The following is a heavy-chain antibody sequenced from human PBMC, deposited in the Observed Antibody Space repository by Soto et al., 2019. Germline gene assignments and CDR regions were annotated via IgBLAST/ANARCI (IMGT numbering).Heavy chain of an antibody. Sequence: QVQLVQSGAEVKKPGSSVKVSCKASGGTFSSYAISWVRQAPGQGLEWMGGIIPIFGTANYAQKFQGRVTITADESTSTAYMELSSLRSEDTAVYYCARDVVDGGTTSVVPAYNWFDPWGQGTLVTVSS. CDR1: GGTFSSYA. CDR3: ARDVVDGGTTSVVPAYNWFDP. D-gene: IGHD2-2*01. V-gene: IGHV1-69*12. CDR2: IIPIFGTA. J-gene: IGHJ5*02.